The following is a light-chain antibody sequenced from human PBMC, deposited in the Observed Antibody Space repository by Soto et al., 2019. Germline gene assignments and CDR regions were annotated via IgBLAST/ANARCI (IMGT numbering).Light chain of an antibody. J-gene: IGLJ1*01. Sequence: QSALTQPASVSGSPGQSITISCTGTSSDVGGYNYDSWYQQHPGKAPKLMIYEVSNRPSGVSNRFSGSKSGNTASLTISGLQAEDEADYYCSSYTSSSPDVFGTGTKLTVL. V-gene: IGLV2-14*01. CDR3: SSYTSSSPDV. CDR2: EVS. CDR1: SSDVGGYNY.